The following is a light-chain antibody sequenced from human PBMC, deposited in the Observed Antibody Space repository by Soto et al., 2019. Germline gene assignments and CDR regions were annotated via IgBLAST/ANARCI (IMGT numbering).Light chain of an antibody. CDR1: SSDVGGYNY. J-gene: IGLJ1*01. Sequence: QSVLTQPASVSGSPGQSITISCTGTSSDVGGYNYVSWYQQHPGKAPKLMIYDVSNRPSGVSNRFSGSKSGNTASLTISGHQAEDEADYYCSSYTSISTYVFGSGTKVTVL. CDR3: SSYTSISTYV. V-gene: IGLV2-14*01. CDR2: DVS.